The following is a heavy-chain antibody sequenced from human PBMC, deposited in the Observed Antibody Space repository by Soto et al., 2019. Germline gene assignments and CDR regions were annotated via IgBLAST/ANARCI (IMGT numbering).Heavy chain of an antibody. V-gene: IGHV3-11*01. D-gene: IGHD6-19*01. CDR1: GFPFSDYF. CDR3: ARDKDRSVTGTGWFDP. CDR2: ISTAGRTI. Sequence: QVQLVESGGGMVKPGGSLRLSCTASGFPFSDYFMSGIRQAPGKGLEWVSYISTAGRTIYYADSVRGRFTISRDNAKSSLYLQMDSLRDEDTAVYYCARDKDRSVTGTGWFDPWGQGTLVTVSS. J-gene: IGHJ5*02.